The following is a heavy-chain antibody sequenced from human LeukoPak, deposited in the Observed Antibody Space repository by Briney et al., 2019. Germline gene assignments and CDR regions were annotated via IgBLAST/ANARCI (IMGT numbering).Heavy chain of an antibody. Sequence: GSLRLSCVGSGFTFSGFAMIWVRQAPGKGLEWVSSISTGSGNKYYADSVKGRFTISRDNSKNTLYLQMNSLRAEDTATYYCGKGRAVVGAAGPDHWGQGTLVTVSS. J-gene: IGHJ4*02. V-gene: IGHV3-23*01. CDR3: GKGRAVVGAAGPDH. D-gene: IGHD2-15*01. CDR2: ISTGSGNK. CDR1: GFTFSGFA.